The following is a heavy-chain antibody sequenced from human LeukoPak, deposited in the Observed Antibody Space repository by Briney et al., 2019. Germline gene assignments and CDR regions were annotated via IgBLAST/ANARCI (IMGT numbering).Heavy chain of an antibody. V-gene: IGHV3-23*01. Sequence: GGSLRLSCAASGFTFSSYAMSWVRQAPGKGLEWVSAISGSGGSTYYADSVKGRFTISRDNSKNTLYLQMNSLRAEDTAVYYCAKEIVDGGYGRYYFDYWGQGTLVTVSS. CDR3: AKEIVDGGYGRYYFDY. CDR1: GFTFSSYA. D-gene: IGHD5-12*01. J-gene: IGHJ4*02. CDR2: ISGSGGST.